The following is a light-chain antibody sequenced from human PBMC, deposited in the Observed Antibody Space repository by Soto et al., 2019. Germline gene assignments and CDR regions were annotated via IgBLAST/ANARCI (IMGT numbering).Light chain of an antibody. J-gene: IGKJ4*01. Sequence: EVVLTQSPGTLSLSPGERATLSCRASQTVRNNYLAWYHQKPGQAPRLLIYDASSRATGIPDRFSGGGSGTDFTLTISRLEPEDFAVYYCQKFSRYPFTFGGGTKVDIK. V-gene: IGKV3-20*01. CDR2: DAS. CDR1: QTVRNNY. CDR3: QKFSRYPFT.